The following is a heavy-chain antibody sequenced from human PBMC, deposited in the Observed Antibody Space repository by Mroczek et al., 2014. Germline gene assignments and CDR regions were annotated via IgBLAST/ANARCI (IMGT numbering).Heavy chain of an antibody. Sequence: QVQLQQWGAGLLKPSETLSLTCAVYGGSFSGYYWSWIRQPPGKGLEWIGEINHSGSTNYNPSLKSRVTISVDTSKNQFSLKLSSVTAADTAVYYPVRVAGTGGEVQGWFDPWGQGTLVTVSS. D-gene: IGHD6-19*01. CDR1: GGSFSGYY. CDR2: INHSGST. V-gene: IGHV4-34*01. CDR3: VRVAGTGGEVQGWFDP. J-gene: IGHJ5*02.